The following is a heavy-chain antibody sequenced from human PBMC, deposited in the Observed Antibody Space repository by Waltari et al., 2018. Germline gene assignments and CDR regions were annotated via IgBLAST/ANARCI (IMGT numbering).Heavy chain of an antibody. D-gene: IGHD3-22*01. Sequence: EVQLVESGGGLVRPGGSLRLSCAASGFTFSSFEMNWVRQAPGKGLEWVSYISTSGSPIFYADSVKGRFTISRDNAKNSLYLQMNSLRAEDTAVYFCAGELVVIGDYFDYWGQGTLVTVSS. V-gene: IGHV3-48*03. J-gene: IGHJ4*02. CDR2: ISTSGSPI. CDR3: AGELVVIGDYFDY. CDR1: GFTFSSFE.